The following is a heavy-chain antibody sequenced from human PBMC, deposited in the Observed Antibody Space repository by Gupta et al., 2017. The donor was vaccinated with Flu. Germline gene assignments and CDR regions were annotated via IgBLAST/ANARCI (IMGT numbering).Heavy chain of an antibody. CDR2: ISGSGGST. D-gene: IGHD6-13*01. CDR3: ATGLAAVIEFDY. CDR1: GFTFSSYA. Sequence: EVQLLESGGGLVQPGGSLRLSCAAPGFTFSSYAMSWVRQAPGKGLEWVSAISGSGGSTYYADSVKGRFTISRDNSKNTLYLQMNSLRAEDTAVYYCATGLAAVIEFDYWGQGTLVTVSS. J-gene: IGHJ4*02. V-gene: IGHV3-23*01.